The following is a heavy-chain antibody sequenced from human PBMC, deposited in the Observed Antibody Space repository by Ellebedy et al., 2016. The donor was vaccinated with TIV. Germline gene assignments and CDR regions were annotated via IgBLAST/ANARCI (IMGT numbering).Heavy chain of an antibody. CDR3: HAPSGYNLNYYYYGSNV. CDR2: IKSRPDGGTA. J-gene: IGHJ6*02. CDR1: GIIFSNAW. V-gene: IGHV3-15*01. D-gene: IGHD5-12*01. Sequence: GESLKISCGVSGIIFSNAWMSWVRQAPGKGLEWVGRIKSRPDGGTADYAAAVKGRFTISRDDSKSTLYLQMNSLKTEDTAVYHCHAPSGYNLNYYYYGSNVWGQGTTVTVSS.